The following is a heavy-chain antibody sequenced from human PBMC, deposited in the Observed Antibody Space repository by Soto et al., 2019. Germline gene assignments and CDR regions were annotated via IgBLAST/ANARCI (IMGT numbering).Heavy chain of an antibody. CDR2: FSLSGTT. J-gene: IGHJ4*02. D-gene: IGHD2-8*02. CDR1: GASITGSSY. V-gene: IGHV4-4*07. CDR3: ARGMTPPGAPAWYYFDS. Sequence: QVQLQESGPGLLKPSETLSLTCTVSGASITGSSYWSWMRPPAGKGLEWIGRFSLSGTTNYNPSLSSRVTMSAHVSKNQFSLSLTSVTAADTALYYCARGMTPPGAPAWYYFDSWGQGTLVTVSS.